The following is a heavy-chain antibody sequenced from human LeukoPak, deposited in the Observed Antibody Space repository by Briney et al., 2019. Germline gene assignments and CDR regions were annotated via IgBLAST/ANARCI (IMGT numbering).Heavy chain of an antibody. CDR3: ARDPKAGPYSSRGWDMATA. CDR2: FQYGGNS. CDR1: GSSITAFY. Sequence: SETLSLTCNVSGSSITAFYWSWIRQSPGKGLEWIGSFQYGGNSKYNPSLKSRVAMSVDTSKRQLSLRLTSVTAADTAVYYCARDPKAGPYSSRGWDMATAWGQGTLVTVSS. D-gene: IGHD6-13*01. J-gene: IGHJ5*02. V-gene: IGHV4-59*01.